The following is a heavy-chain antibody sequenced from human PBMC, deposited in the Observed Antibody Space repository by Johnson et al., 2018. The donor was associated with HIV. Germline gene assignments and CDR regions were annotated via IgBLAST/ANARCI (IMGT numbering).Heavy chain of an antibody. Sequence: VQLVESGGGLVQPGGSLRLSCAPSVLTVSSSYMSWVRQAPGKGLEWVSVIYSGDSTYYADSVKGRFTISRDNSKNTLYLQMNSLRAEDTAVYYCAREKIAAAGTHHDAFDIWGQGTMVTVSS. D-gene: IGHD6-13*01. J-gene: IGHJ3*02. V-gene: IGHV3-66*01. CDR3: AREKIAAAGTHHDAFDI. CDR2: IYSGDST. CDR1: VLTVSSSY.